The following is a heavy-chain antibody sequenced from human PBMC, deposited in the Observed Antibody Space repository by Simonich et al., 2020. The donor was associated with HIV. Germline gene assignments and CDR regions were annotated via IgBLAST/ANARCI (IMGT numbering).Heavy chain of an antibody. J-gene: IGHJ3*02. V-gene: IGHV4-38-2*01. D-gene: IGHD3-3*01. Sequence: QVQLQESGPGLVKPSETLSLTCAVSGYSISSGYYWGWIRQPPGKGLEWIGSSYHSGSTDYNPSLKSRVTISVDTSKNQFSLKLSSVTAADTAVYYCARVLQFLYAFDIWGQGTMVTVSS. CDR3: ARVLQFLYAFDI. CDR1: GYSISSGYY. CDR2: SYHSGST.